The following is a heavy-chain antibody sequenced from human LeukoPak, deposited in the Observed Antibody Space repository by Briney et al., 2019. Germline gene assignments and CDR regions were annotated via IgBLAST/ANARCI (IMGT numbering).Heavy chain of an antibody. D-gene: IGHD1-26*01. CDR1: GSIFTSYW. CDR3: AVGSGAALYYFDY. J-gene: IGHJ4*02. Sequence: GASLQISCKGSGSIFTSYWIGWGRQLPGKGLEWMGIIYPGDSDTRYSPSFQGQVTNSADKTISTAYLQWSSLKASDTAMYYCAVGSGAALYYFDYWGQGTLVSVSS. V-gene: IGHV5-51*01. CDR2: IYPGDSDT.